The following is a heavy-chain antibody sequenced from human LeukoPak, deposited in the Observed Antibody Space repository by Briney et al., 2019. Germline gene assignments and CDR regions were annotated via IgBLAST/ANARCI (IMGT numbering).Heavy chain of an antibody. Sequence: SETLSLTCTVSGGSISSGGYYWCWIRQHPGKGLEWIGYIYYSGSTYYNPSLKSRVTISVDTSKNQFSLKLSSVTAADTAVYYCARSGDYGPIYYFDYWGQGTLVTVSS. J-gene: IGHJ4*02. CDR2: IYYSGST. V-gene: IGHV4-31*03. CDR3: ARSGDYGPIYYFDY. CDR1: GGSISSGGYY. D-gene: IGHD4-17*01.